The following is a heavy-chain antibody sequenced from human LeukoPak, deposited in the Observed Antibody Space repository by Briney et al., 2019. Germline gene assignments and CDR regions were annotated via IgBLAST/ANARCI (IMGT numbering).Heavy chain of an antibody. V-gene: IGHV1-69*04. CDR3: YYYDSRGLDY. CDR2: IIPILGIA. Sequence: SVKVSCKASGGTFSSYAISWVRQAPGQGLEWMGRIIPILGIANYAQKFQGRVTITADKSTSTAYMELSSLRSEDTAVYYCYYYDSRGLDYWGQGPLVTVSS. CDR1: GGTFSSYA. J-gene: IGHJ4*02. D-gene: IGHD3-22*01.